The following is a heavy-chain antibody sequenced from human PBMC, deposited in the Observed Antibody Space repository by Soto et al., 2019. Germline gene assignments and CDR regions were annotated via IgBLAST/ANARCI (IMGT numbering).Heavy chain of an antibody. V-gene: IGHV1-18*04. J-gene: IGHJ4*02. Sequence: QIQLVQSGAEMKKPGASVKVSCKPSGYTFTHYGVSWLRQAPGQGLEWMGWISAYNGNTDYAHKFQGRVALTTATSTSTAYMELRGLSPDDTAVYYCARDVPGSGVPFWDYWGQGTLVTVSS. D-gene: IGHD2-15*01. CDR3: ARDVPGSGVPFWDY. CDR1: GYTFTHYG. CDR2: ISAYNGNT.